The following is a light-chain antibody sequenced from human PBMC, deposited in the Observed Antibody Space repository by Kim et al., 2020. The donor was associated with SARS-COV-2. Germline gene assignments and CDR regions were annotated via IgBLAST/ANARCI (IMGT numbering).Light chain of an antibody. CDR3: QQYNNWPPLT. CDR2: GAS. V-gene: IGKV3-15*01. CDR1: QSVSSN. J-gene: IGKJ5*01. Sequence: PGERAALSCRASQSVSSNLAWYQQKPGQAPRLLIYGASTRATGIPARFSGSGSGTEFTLTISSLQSEDFAVYYCQQYNNWPPLTFGQGTRLEIK.